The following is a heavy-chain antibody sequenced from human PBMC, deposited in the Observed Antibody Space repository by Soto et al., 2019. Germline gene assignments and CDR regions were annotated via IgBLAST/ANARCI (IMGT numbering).Heavy chain of an antibody. CDR2: ISSSSSTI. CDR3: AREAPILDSSGYPNWFDP. CDR1: GFTFTSYS. D-gene: IGHD3-22*01. V-gene: IGHV3-48*02. J-gene: IGHJ5*02. Sequence: GGSLRLSCAASGFTFTSYSMNWVRQAPGKGLEWVSYISSSSSTIYYADSVKGRFTISRDNAKNSLYLQMNSLRDEDTAVYYCAREAPILDSSGYPNWFDPWGQGTLVTVSS.